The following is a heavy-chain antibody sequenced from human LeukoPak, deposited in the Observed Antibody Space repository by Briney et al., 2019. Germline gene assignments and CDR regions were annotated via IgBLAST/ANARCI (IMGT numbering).Heavy chain of an antibody. CDR2: INSDGSST. Sequence: GGSLRLSCEASGFTFSSYWMHWVRQVPGKGLVWVSRINSDGSSTSYADSVKGRFTISRDNGKNTLYLQMNGLRAEDTAVYYCATGQGHGMDVWGQGTTVTVSS. J-gene: IGHJ6*02. CDR3: ATGQGHGMDV. D-gene: IGHD1-14*01. V-gene: IGHV3-74*01. CDR1: GFTFSSYW.